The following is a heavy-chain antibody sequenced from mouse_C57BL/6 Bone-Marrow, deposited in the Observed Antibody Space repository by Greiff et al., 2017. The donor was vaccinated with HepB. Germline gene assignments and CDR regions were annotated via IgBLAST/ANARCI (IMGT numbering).Heavy chain of an antibody. CDR2: IHPNSGST. Sequence: QVQLQQPGAELVKPGASVKLSCKASGYTFTSYWMHWVKQRPGQGLEWIGMIHPNSGSTNYNEKFKSKAALTVDKSSSTAYMQLSSLTSEDSAVYYCARSILGNYYAMDYWGQGTSVTVSS. D-gene: IGHD3-3*01. J-gene: IGHJ4*01. CDR1: GYTFTSYW. CDR3: ARSILGNYYAMDY. V-gene: IGHV1-64*01.